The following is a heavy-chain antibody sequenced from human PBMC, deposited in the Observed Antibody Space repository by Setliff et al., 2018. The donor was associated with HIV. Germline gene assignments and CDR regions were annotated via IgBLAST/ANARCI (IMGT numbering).Heavy chain of an antibody. J-gene: IGHJ4*02. CDR3: ASIAVAGYLGY. CDR1: GYTVTELS. CDR2: FDPEDNKI. D-gene: IGHD6-19*01. V-gene: IGHV1-24*01. Sequence: ASVKVSCKVSGYTVTELSINWVRQAPGKGPEWMGGFDPEDNKIVYAQKFQGRVTITRNTSTSTAYMELSSLRSDDTAVYYCASIAVAGYLGYWGQGTLVTVSS.